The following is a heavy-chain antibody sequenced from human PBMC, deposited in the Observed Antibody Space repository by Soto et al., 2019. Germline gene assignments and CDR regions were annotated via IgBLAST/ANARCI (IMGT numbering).Heavy chain of an antibody. V-gene: IGHV4-31*03. CDR3: ARDRRYGSGSYSNWFDP. CDR1: GGSISSGGYY. D-gene: IGHD3-10*01. J-gene: IGHJ5*02. CDR2: NYYSGST. Sequence: QVQLQESGPGLVKPSQTLSLTCTVSGGSISSGGYYWSWIRQHPGKGLEWIGYNYYSGSTYYNQSLKSRVTILVGTSKNQFSLKLGSVTAADTAVYYCARDRRYGSGSYSNWFDPCGQGTLVTVSS.